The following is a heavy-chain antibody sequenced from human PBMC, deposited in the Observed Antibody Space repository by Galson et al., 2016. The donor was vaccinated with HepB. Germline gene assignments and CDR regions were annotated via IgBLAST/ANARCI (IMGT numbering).Heavy chain of an antibody. CDR2: IYNNGGT. J-gene: IGHJ3*02. V-gene: IGHV4-39*07. Sequence: ETLSLTCTVSGGSISSSSYYWGWICQPPGKGPQWIGSIYNNGGTYYDPTLKSRGTISVDTSKNQLSLKLSSVTAADTALYYCARGSYCSGTSCHAGVPMDAFDIWGQGTMVTVSS. CDR3: ARGSYCSGTSCHAGVPMDAFDI. CDR1: GGSISSSSYY. D-gene: IGHD2-2*01.